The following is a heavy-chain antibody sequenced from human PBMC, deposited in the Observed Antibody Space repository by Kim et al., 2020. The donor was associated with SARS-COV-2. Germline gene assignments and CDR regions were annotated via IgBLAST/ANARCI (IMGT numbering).Heavy chain of an antibody. CDR1: GGSFSGYY. J-gene: IGHJ6*03. CDR3: ARVLDFGVVSMDV. V-gene: IGHV4-34*01. CDR2: INHSGST. D-gene: IGHD3-3*01. Sequence: SETLSLTCAVYGGSFSGYYWSWIRQPPGKGLEWIGEINHSGSTNYNPSLKSRVTISVDTSKNQFSLKLSSVTAADTAVYYCARVLDFGVVSMDVWGKGTT.